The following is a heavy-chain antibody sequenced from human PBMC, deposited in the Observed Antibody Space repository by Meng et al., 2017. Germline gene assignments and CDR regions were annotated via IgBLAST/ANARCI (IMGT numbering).Heavy chain of an antibody. Sequence: SETLSPTCTLPGGPIISFYWSWIRQPPGKGLEWIGYFYYSGSTNYNPSLKSRVTISVDTSKNQFSLKLRSVTAADTAVYYCARGYYGSGSYYNPLDYWGQGTLVTVSS. J-gene: IGHJ4*02. CDR2: FYYSGST. CDR3: ARGYYGSGSYYNPLDY. V-gene: IGHV4-59*01. CDR1: GGPIISFY. D-gene: IGHD3-10*01.